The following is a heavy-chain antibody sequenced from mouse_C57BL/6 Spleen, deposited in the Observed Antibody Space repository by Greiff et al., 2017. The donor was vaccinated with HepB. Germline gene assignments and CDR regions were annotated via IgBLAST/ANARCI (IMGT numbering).Heavy chain of an antibody. CDR3: ARGNNYGSPWFAY. D-gene: IGHD1-1*01. V-gene: IGHV1-63*01. Sequence: VQLQQSGAELVRPGTSVKMSCKASGYTFTNYWIGWAKQRPGHGLEWIGDIYPGGGYTNYNEKFKGKATLTADKSSSTAYMQFSSLTSEDSAIYYCARGNNYGSPWFAYWGQGTLVTVSA. CDR2: IYPGGGYT. J-gene: IGHJ3*01. CDR1: GYTFTNYW.